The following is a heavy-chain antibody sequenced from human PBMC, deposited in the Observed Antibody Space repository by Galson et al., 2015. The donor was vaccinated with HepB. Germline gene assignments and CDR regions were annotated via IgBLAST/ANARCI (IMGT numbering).Heavy chain of an antibody. CDR3: TTSDRGVEYFDY. V-gene: IGHV4-39*07. Sequence: ETLSLTCTVSGGSISGSTSYWGWIRQPPGKGLESIGSIYYSGSAYYNPSLKSRVTILLDTSKNQFSLKLSSLTAADTAVYYCTTSDRGVEYFDYWGQGTLVTGSA. CDR2: IYYSGSA. D-gene: IGHD2-15*01. J-gene: IGHJ4*02. CDR1: GGSISGSTSY.